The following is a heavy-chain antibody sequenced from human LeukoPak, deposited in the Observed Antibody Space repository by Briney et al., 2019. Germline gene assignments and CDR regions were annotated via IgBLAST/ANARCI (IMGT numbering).Heavy chain of an antibody. Sequence: GGSLRLSCEASGFTFSAYAMTWVRQAPGKGLEWVSSIGSDNKPHYSESVKGRFAISRDNSKSMLFLQLNSLRAEDTALYYCARKDDSGRGVNAFDIWGQGTMVTVSS. CDR3: ARKDDSGRGVNAFDI. CDR2: IGSDNKP. J-gene: IGHJ3*02. D-gene: IGHD6-19*01. V-gene: IGHV3-23*05. CDR1: GFTFSAYA.